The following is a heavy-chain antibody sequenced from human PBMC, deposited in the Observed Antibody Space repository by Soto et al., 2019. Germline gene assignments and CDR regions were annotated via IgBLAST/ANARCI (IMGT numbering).Heavy chain of an antibody. J-gene: IGHJ4*02. Sequence: NPSETLSLTCAVYGGSFSGYYWSWIRQPPGKGLEWIGEINHSGSTNYNPSLKSRVTISVDTSKNQFSLKLSSVTAADTAVYYCARGPWGGCTNGVCSFDYWGQGTLVTVSS. D-gene: IGHD2-8*01. CDR2: INHSGST. CDR1: GGSFSGYY. V-gene: IGHV4-34*01. CDR3: ARGPWGGCTNGVCSFDY.